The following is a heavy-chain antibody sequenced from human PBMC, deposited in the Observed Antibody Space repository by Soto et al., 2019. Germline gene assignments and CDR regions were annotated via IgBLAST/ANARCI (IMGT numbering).Heavy chain of an antibody. CDR1: GGTFSSYA. V-gene: IGHV1-69*13. CDR3: AARFWSGYSYPKYYYGMDV. D-gene: IGHD3-3*01. J-gene: IGHJ6*02. CDR2: IIPIFGTA. Sequence: ASVKVSCKASGGTFSSYAISWVRQAPGQGLEWMGGIIPIFGTANYAQKFQGRVTITADESTSTAYMELSSLRSEDTAVYYCAARFWSGYSYPKYYYGMDVWGQGTTVTVSS.